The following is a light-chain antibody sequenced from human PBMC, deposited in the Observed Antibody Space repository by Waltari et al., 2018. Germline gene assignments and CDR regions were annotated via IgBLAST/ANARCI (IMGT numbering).Light chain of an antibody. CDR3: QHYDHLLWGT. V-gene: IGKV1-33*01. CDR2: DAS. J-gene: IGKJ4*01. CDR1: HDINNY. Sequence: DIQMTQSPSSLSASVGDRVTITCQASHDINNYLNWYQQKQGKDPKLLIYDASNLETAVPSRFSGSGSGTDFTFTISSLQPEDLATYYCQHYDHLLWGTFGGGTKVEIK.